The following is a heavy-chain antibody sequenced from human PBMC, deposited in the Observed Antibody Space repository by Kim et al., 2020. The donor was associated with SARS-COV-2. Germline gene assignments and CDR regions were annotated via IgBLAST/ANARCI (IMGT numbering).Heavy chain of an antibody. J-gene: IGHJ6*02. D-gene: IGHD4-4*01. CDR1: GFTFSSYS. CDR3: AREPSYSNIYYYYYGMDV. Sequence: GGSLRLSCAASGFTFSSYSMNWVRQAPGKGLEWVSYISSSSSTIYYADSVKGRFTISRDNAKNSLYLQMNSLRDEDTAVYYCAREPSYSNIYYYYYGMDVWGQGTTVTVSS. V-gene: IGHV3-48*02. CDR2: ISSSSSTI.